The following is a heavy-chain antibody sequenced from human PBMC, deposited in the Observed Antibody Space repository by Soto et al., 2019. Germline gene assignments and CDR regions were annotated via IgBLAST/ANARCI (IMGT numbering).Heavy chain of an antibody. J-gene: IGHJ1*01. D-gene: IGHD2-15*01. V-gene: IGHV1-46*01. CDR3: AREENCSGGTCYPEYFHR. CDR1: GYLFTAYS. Sequence: ASVWVSCKXSGYLFTAYSMHWVRLAPGQGLEWMGVVNPSGGSTKYAQNFQGRVTMTRDTSTTTIYMELSSLRSDDTAIYYCAREENCSGGTCYPEYFHRWGQGTLVTVSS. CDR2: VNPSGGST.